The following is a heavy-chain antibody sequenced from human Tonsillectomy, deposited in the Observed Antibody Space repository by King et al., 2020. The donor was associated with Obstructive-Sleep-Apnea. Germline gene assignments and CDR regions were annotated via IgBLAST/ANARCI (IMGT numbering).Heavy chain of an antibody. D-gene: IGHD2-2*01. CDR1: GFTFSSFA. V-gene: IGHV3-30*04. CDR2: TSYDGSNQ. CDR3: ARTGSWMVELAAAHYYLDY. Sequence: VQLVESGGGVVQPGKSLRLSCAASGFTFSSFALHWVRQAPGKGLEWVAVTSYDGSNQYHADSVKGRFTISRDNSKEMVYLQMNSLGLEDTAMYYCARTGSWMVELAAAHYYLDYGGQGTLVSVSS. J-gene: IGHJ4*02.